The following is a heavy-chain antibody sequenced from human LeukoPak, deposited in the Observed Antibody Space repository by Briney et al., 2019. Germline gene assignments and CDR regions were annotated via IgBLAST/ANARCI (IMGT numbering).Heavy chain of an antibody. CDR3: AGVYCSSTSCYLGPPAWFDP. D-gene: IGHD2-2*01. J-gene: IGHJ5*02. V-gene: IGHV4-59*01. CDR2: IYYSGST. CDR1: AGSITTYY. Sequence: SETLSLTCPVSAGSITTYYWSWIRQPPGKGLEWVGYIYYSGSTNYNPSLKSRVTISVDTSKNQFSLKLSSVTAADTAVYYCAGVYCSSTSCYLGPPAWFDPWGQGTLVTVSS.